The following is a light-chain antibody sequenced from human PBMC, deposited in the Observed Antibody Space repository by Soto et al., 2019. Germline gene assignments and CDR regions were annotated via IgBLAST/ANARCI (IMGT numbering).Light chain of an antibody. J-gene: IGLJ3*02. CDR2: DVS. V-gene: IGLV2-8*01. CDR1: SSDVGAYNY. Sequence: QSALTQPPSASGSPRQSVTISCTGTSSDVGAYNYVSWYQQHPGKAPKLMIYDVSKRPSGVPDRFSGSKSGNTASLTVSGLQAEDEADFYCISYAGSSIWVFGGGTKVTVL. CDR3: ISYAGSSIWV.